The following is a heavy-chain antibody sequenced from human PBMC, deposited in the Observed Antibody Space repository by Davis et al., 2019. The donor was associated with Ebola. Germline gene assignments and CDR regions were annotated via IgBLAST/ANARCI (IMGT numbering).Heavy chain of an antibody. CDR1: GFTFRSYW. V-gene: IGHV3-74*01. J-gene: IGHJ4*02. Sequence: HTGGSLRLSCAASGFTFRSYWMHWVRQAPGKGLVWVSRLNSDGSSTSYADSVKGRFTISRDNAKNTLYLQMNSLRAEDTAVYYCATGGSSDYWGQGTLVTVSS. D-gene: IGHD2-2*01. CDR3: ATGGSSDY. CDR2: LNSDGSST.